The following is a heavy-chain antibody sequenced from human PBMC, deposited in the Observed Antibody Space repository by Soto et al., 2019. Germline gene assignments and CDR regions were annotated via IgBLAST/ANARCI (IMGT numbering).Heavy chain of an antibody. CDR2: INPGNGDT. Sequence: SGAEVKKPGASVRVSCKASGYTFTTYTLQWLRQAPGQRLEWMGWINPGNGDTKYSQTFQGRVTITSDTSASTAYMELSSLRSEDTAVYYCTRDPGRSWFDPWGQGTLVTVSS. V-gene: IGHV1-3*01. CDR1: GYTFTTYT. D-gene: IGHD3-10*01. CDR3: TRDPGRSWFDP. J-gene: IGHJ5*02.